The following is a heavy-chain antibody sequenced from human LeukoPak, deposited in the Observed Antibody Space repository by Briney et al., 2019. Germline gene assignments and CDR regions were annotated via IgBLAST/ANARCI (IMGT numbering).Heavy chain of an antibody. CDR2: INPNSGGT. D-gene: IGHD2-2*01. Sequence: WASVKVSCKASGYTFTSYYMHWVRQAPGQGLEWMGRINPNSGGTNYAQKFQGRVTMTRDTSISTAYMELSRLRSDDTAVYYCARTGYCSSTSRGCMAFDIWGQGTMVTVSS. V-gene: IGHV1-2*06. J-gene: IGHJ3*02. CDR1: GYTFTSYY. CDR3: ARTGYCSSTSRGCMAFDI.